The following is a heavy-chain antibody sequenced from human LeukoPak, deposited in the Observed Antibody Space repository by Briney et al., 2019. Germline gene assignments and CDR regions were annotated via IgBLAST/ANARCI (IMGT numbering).Heavy chain of an antibody. CDR3: AILLHCSGGSCYSGYFDY. D-gene: IGHD2-15*01. V-gene: IGHV1-2*02. J-gene: IGHJ4*02. CDR1: GYTFTGYY. Sequence: ASVKVSCKASGYTFTGYYMHWVRQAPGQGLEWMGWINSTSGGTNYAQKFQGRVTMTRDTSISTAYMELSRLGSDDSAVYYCAILLHCSGGSCYSGYFDYWGQGTLVTVSS. CDR2: INSTSGGT.